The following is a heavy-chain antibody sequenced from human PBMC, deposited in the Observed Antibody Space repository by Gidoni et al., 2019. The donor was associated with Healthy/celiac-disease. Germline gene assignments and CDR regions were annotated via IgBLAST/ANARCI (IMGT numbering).Heavy chain of an antibody. CDR3: ARDRYCSSTSCYNYYYYGMDV. CDR1: GFTFSSHW. CDR2: IKQDGSEK. D-gene: IGHD2-2*02. Sequence: EVQLVESGGGLVQPGGSLRLSFAASGFTFSSHWMSWVRQAPGKGLEWVANIKQDGSEKYYVDSVKGRFTISRDNAKNSLYLQMNSLRAEDTAVYYCARDRYCSSTSCYNYYYYGMDVWGQGTTVTVSS. V-gene: IGHV3-7*01. J-gene: IGHJ6*02.